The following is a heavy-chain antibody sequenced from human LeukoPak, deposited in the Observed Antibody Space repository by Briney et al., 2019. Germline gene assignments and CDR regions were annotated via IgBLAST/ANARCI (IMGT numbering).Heavy chain of an antibody. J-gene: IGHJ4*02. D-gene: IGHD4-17*01. CDR3: AKDGRSDLGDHHEYFDY. CDR1: GFTFSSNG. CDR2: ISYDGSAK. V-gene: IGHV3-30*18. Sequence: GRSLRLSCAASGFTFSSNGLHWVRQAPGKGLEWVALISYDGSAKYYADSVRGRFIISRDNSKNTLYLQMNGLRAEDTAVYYCAKDGRSDLGDHHEYFDYWGQGTLVTVSS.